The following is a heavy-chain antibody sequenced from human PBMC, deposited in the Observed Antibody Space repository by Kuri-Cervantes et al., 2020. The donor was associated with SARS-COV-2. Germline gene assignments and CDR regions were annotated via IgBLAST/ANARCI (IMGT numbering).Heavy chain of an antibody. Sequence: LSLTCAASGFTFTSYSMNWVRQAPGKGLEWVSSITSSSYYIYYADSVKGRFTISRDNAKNSLYLQMNSLRAEDTAVYYCVRDGDHWNFDYWGQGTLVTVSS. V-gene: IGHV3-21*01. CDR1: GFTFTSYS. CDR3: VRDGDHWNFDY. J-gene: IGHJ4*02. CDR2: ITSSSYYI. D-gene: IGHD1-1*01.